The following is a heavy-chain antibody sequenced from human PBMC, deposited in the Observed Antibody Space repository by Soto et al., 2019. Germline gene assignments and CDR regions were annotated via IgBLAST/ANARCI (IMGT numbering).Heavy chain of an antibody. J-gene: IGHJ4*02. Sequence: QLQLQESGPGLVKPSETLSLTCTVSGGSISSSSYYWGWIRQPPGKGLEWIGSIYYSGSTYYNPSLKSRVTLSVDTSNNQFSLRMSSVAAADTAVYYCARDQAYYDILPGYHFDAFDYWGQGTLVTVSS. CDR3: ARDQAYYDILPGYHFDAFDY. V-gene: IGHV4-39*02. CDR1: GGSISSSSYY. CDR2: IYYSGST. D-gene: IGHD3-9*01.